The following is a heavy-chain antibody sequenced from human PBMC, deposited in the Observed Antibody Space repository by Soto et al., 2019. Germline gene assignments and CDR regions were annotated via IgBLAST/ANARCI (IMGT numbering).Heavy chain of an antibody. CDR1: GFTFSSYA. D-gene: IGHD5-12*01. CDR3: ARDRPNIVATWDAFDI. Sequence: GGSLRLSCAASGFTFSSYAMSWVRQAPGKGLEWVSAISSSSGSTYYADSVKGRFTISRDNAKNTLYLQMNSLRAEDTAVYYCARDRPNIVATWDAFDIWGQGTMVTVSS. CDR2: ISSSSGST. J-gene: IGHJ3*02. V-gene: IGHV3-23*01.